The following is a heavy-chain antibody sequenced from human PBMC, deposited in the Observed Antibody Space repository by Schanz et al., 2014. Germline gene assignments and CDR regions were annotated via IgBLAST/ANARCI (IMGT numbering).Heavy chain of an antibody. V-gene: IGHV3-30*09. CDR2: ITYDGSNK. D-gene: IGHD3-3*01. CDR1: GFTFSRHA. Sequence: QVQLVESGGGVVQPGGSLRLSCESSGFTFSRHAMHWVRQAAGKGLEWVAAITYDGSNKYYAESVKGRFAISRDNSKDTLYLQMNSLRTEDTAVYYCARGSVLRFLGRTNGVDVWGQGTTVTVSS. CDR3: ARGSVLRFLGRTNGVDV. J-gene: IGHJ6*02.